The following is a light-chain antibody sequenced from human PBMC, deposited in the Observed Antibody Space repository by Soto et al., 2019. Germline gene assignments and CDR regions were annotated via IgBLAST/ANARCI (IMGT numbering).Light chain of an antibody. V-gene: IGKV1-9*01. J-gene: IGKJ4*01. CDR1: QDFSNF. CDR2: DAS. Sequence: DIQLTQSPSFLSASIGDRVTITCRASQDFSNFLAWYQQKLGRAPKLLMYDASTLQSGVPSRFSGSGSGTEFTLTISSLQPEDFATYSCQQLYSFPLTFGGGTKVDIK. CDR3: QQLYSFPLT.